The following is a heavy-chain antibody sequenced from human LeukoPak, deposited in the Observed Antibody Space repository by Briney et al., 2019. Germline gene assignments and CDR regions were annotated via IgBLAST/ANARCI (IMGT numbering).Heavy chain of an antibody. D-gene: IGHD6-13*01. J-gene: IGHJ4*02. CDR3: ARNLGPYSSSWYSEDY. CDR1: GFTFSSYA. CDR2: ISYDGSNK. V-gene: IGHV3-30*04. Sequence: GKSLRLSCAASGFTFSSYAMHWVRQAPGKGLEWVAVISYDGSNKYYADSVKGRFTISSDNSKNTLYLQMNSLRAEDTAVYYCARNLGPYSSSWYSEDYWGQGTLVTVSS.